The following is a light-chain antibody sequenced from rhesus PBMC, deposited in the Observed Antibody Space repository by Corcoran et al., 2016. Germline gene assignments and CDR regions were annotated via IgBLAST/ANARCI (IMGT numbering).Light chain of an antibody. CDR2: GAA. J-gene: IGKJ1*01. V-gene: IGKV3-24*04. Sequence: EIVMTQSPATLALSPGERATLSCRASQSVSSYLAWYQQKPGQAPRLLIYGAAIRAAGIPDRFSGRGSGTEFTLTISSLEPEDVGVYFCLQSSNWWTFGQGTKVEIK. CDR1: QSVSSY. CDR3: LQSSNWWT.